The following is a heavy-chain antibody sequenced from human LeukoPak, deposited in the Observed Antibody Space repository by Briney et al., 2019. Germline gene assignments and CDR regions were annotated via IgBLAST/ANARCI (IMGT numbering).Heavy chain of an antibody. J-gene: IGHJ6*02. Sequence: SVKVSCKASGGTFSSYAISWVRQAPGQGLEWMGGIIPIFGTANYAQKIQGRVTITADEFTSTAYMELSSLRSEDTAVYYCASGADYYYYGMDVWGQGPRSASP. CDR1: GGTFSSYA. V-gene: IGHV1-69*13. D-gene: IGHD1-26*01. CDR2: IIPIFGTA. CDR3: ASGADYYYYGMDV.